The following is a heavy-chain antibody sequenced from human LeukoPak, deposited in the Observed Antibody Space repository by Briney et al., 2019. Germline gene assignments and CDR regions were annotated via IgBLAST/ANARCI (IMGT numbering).Heavy chain of an antibody. CDR3: AKDIGAVAGTHYFDY. CDR2: ISYDGSNK. D-gene: IGHD6-19*01. CDR1: GFTFSSYW. Sequence: PGGSLRLSCAASGFTFSSYWMSWVRQAPGKGLEWVAVISYDGSNKYYADSVKGRFTISRENSKNTLYLQMNSLRAEDTAFYYCAKDIGAVAGTHYFDYWGQGTLVTVSS. V-gene: IGHV3-30*18. J-gene: IGHJ4*02.